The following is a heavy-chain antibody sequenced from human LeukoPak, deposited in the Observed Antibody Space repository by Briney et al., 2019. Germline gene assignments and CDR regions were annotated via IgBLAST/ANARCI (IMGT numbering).Heavy chain of an antibody. CDR3: AREAVATNKGFDY. D-gene: IGHD5-24*01. CDR1: GFAVSTNY. Sequence: GGSLRLSCAASGFAVSTNYMSWVRQGPGKGLERVSVTYSGGDTYYADSVKGRFTISRDNSKNTLYLQMDSLRAEDTAVYYCAREAVATNKGFDYWGQGTLVTVSS. J-gene: IGHJ4*02. V-gene: IGHV3-66*01. CDR2: TYSGGDT.